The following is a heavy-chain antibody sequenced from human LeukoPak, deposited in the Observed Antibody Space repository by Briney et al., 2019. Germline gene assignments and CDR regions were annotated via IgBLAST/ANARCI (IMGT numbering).Heavy chain of an antibody. Sequence: GESLKISCRGSGYSFTSYWIGWVRQMPGKGLEWMGIIYPGDSDTRYSPSFQGQVTISADKSISTAYLQWSSLKASDTAMYYCARQGGLYYYDSSGSKYYFDYWGQGTLVTVSS. CDR3: ARQGGLYYYDSSGSKYYFDY. V-gene: IGHV5-51*01. CDR2: IYPGDSDT. CDR1: GYSFTSYW. J-gene: IGHJ4*02. D-gene: IGHD3-22*01.